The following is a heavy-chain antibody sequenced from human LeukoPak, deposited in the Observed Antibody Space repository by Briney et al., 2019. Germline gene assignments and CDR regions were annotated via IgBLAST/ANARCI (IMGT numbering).Heavy chain of an antibody. CDR2: INHSGST. CDR1: GGSFSGYY. Sequence: PAETLSLTCAVYGGSFSGYYWSWIRQPPGKGLEWIGEINHSGSTNYNPSLKSRVTIPLDPSNNQFFLKLSPVTAADTSSDYGARDLRIKPLDSNDYWGQGTLVTVSS. J-gene: IGHJ4*02. CDR3: ARDLRIKPLDSNDY. V-gene: IGHV4-34*01. D-gene: IGHD5-18*01.